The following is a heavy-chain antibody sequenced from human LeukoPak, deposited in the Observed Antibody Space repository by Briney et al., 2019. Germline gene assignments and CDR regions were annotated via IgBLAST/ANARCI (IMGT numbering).Heavy chain of an antibody. V-gene: IGHV4-31*03. CDR1: GGSISSGGYS. D-gene: IGHD5-24*01. CDR3: ARVRMATINFDY. J-gene: IGHJ4*02. CDR2: IYYSGST. Sequence: SETLSLTCTVSGGSISSGGYSWSWIRQHPGKGLEWIGYIYYSGSTYYNPSLKSRVTISVDTSKNQFSLKLSSVTAADTAVYYCARVRMATINFDYWGQGTLVTVSS.